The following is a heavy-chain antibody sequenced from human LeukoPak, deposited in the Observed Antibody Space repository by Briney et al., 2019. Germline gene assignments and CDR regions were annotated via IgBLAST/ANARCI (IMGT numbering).Heavy chain of an antibody. V-gene: IGHV3-7*04. CDR3: ARDVRPDY. CDR2: IKQDGTEK. Sequence: GGSLRPSCAASGLTFSRYGMSWVRQAPGEGLEWVANIKQDGTEKYYTDSVKGRFSISRDNAKNSLYLQMNALRAEDTAVYYCARDVRPDYWGQGTLVTVST. CDR1: GLTFSRYG. D-gene: IGHD6-6*01. J-gene: IGHJ4*02.